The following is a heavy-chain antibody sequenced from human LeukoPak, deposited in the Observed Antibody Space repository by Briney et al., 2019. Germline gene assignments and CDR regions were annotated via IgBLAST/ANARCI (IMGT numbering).Heavy chain of an antibody. D-gene: IGHD2-2*02. J-gene: IGHJ6*02. Sequence: SETLSPTCAVYGGSFSGYYWSWIRQPPGKGLEWIGEINHSGSTNYNPSLKSRVTISVDTSKNQFSLKLSSVTAADTAVYYCARGSCYTYYYYGMDVWGQGTTVTVSS. V-gene: IGHV4-34*01. CDR1: GGSFSGYY. CDR2: INHSGST. CDR3: ARGSCYTYYYYGMDV.